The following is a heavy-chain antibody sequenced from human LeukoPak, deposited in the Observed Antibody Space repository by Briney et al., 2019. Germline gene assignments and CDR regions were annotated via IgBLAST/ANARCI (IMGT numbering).Heavy chain of an antibody. CDR1: GFTFSSYS. D-gene: IGHD6-19*01. V-gene: IGHV3-21*01. J-gene: IGHJ4*02. Sequence: PGGSLRLSCAASGFTFSSYSMNWVRQAPGKGLEWVSSISSSSSYIYYADSVKGRFTISRDNAKNSLYLQMNSLRAEDTAVYYCARDRPYSSGCHDYWGQGTLVTVSS. CDR3: ARDRPYSSGCHDY. CDR2: ISSSSSYI.